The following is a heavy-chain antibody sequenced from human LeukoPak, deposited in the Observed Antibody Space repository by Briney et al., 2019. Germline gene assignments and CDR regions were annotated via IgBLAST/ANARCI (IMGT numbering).Heavy chain of an antibody. CDR1: GGSFSGYY. CDR2: INHSGST. CDR3: ADAYGSGSYDY. Sequence: PSETLSLTCAVYGGSFSGYYWSWIRQPPGKRLEWIGEINHSGSTNYNPSLKSRVTISVDTSKNQFSLKLSSVTAADTAVYYCADAYGSGSYDYWGQGTLVTVSS. V-gene: IGHV4-34*01. D-gene: IGHD3-10*01. J-gene: IGHJ4*02.